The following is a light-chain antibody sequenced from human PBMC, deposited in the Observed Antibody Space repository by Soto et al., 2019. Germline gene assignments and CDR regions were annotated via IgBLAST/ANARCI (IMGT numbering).Light chain of an antibody. CDR2: DVS. CDR3: CSYSGSYPVV. J-gene: IGLJ2*01. V-gene: IGLV2-11*01. Sequence: QSVLTQPRSVSGYPGQSVTISCTGTSSDVGGYNYVSWYQQYPGKAPKLMIYDVSKRPSGVPDRFSGSKSGNTASLTISGLQVEDEADYYCCSYSGSYPVVFGGGTKLTVL. CDR1: SSDVGGYNY.